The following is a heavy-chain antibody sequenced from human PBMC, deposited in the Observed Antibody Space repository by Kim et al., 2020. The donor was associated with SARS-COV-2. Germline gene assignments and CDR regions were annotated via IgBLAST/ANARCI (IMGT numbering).Heavy chain of an antibody. CDR2: IWYDGSNK. V-gene: IGHV3-33*01. Sequence: GGSLRLSCAASGFTFSSYGMHSVRQAPGKGLEWVAVIWYDGSNKYYADSVKGRFTISRDNSKNTLYLQMNSLRAEDTAVYYCARASLNPYYYGSGSYSSIDAFDIWGQGTMVTVSS. J-gene: IGHJ3*02. CDR3: ARASLNPYYYGSGSYSSIDAFDI. CDR1: GFTFSSYG. D-gene: IGHD3-10*01.